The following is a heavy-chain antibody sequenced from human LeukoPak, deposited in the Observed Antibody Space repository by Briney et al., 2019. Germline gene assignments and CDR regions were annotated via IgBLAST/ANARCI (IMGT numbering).Heavy chain of an antibody. D-gene: IGHD5-18*01. Sequence: PGGSLRLSCAASGFTFSSYGMSWVRQAPGKGLEWVSVISGSGGRTYSADSVKGRFTISRDNSKNTLYLQMNSLRAEDTAVYYCATYRQIQVPFEFWGQGTLVTVSS. CDR3: ATYRQIQVPFEF. CDR1: GFTFSSYG. CDR2: ISGSGGRT. V-gene: IGHV3-23*01. J-gene: IGHJ4*02.